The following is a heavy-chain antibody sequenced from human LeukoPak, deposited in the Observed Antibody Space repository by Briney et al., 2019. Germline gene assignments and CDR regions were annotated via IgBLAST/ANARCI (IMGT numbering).Heavy chain of an antibody. CDR3: AKDQAFWSGSF. CDR1: GFTFSSYA. D-gene: IGHD3-3*01. Sequence: GGSLRLSCAASGFTFSSYAMSWVRQAPGEGLEWVSAISGSGGSTYYADSVKGRFTISRDNSKNTLYLQMNSLRAEDTAVYYCAKDQAFWSGSFWGQGTLVTVSS. V-gene: IGHV3-23*01. CDR2: ISGSGGST. J-gene: IGHJ4*02.